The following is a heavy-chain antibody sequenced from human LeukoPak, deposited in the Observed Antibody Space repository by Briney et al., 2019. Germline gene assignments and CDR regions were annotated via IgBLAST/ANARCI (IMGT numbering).Heavy chain of an antibody. CDR2: ISSGGSTI. CDR3: AKGSYLRTYSGFDY. D-gene: IGHD5-12*01. V-gene: IGHV3-11*01. J-gene: IGHJ4*02. Sequence: LSLTCAVSGGSLSSNNWWSWVRQAPGKGLEWLSYISSGGSTIYYADSVKGRFTISRDNAKNSLYLQMNSLRAEDTAVYYCAKGSYLRTYSGFDYWGQGTLVTVSS. CDR1: GGSLSSNNW.